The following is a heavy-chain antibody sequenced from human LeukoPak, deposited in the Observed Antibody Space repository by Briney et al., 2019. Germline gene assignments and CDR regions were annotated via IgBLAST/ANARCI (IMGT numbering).Heavy chain of an antibody. CDR3: ARAGYIYAISYYYMDV. J-gene: IGHJ6*03. CDR1: GGSISSYY. V-gene: IGHV4-4*07. Sequence: PSETLSLTCTVSGGSISSYYWSWIRQPAGKGLEWIGRIYTSGSTNYNPSLKSRVTMSVDTSKNQFSLNLSSVTAADTAVYYCARAGYIYAISYYYMDVWGKGTTVTISS. CDR2: IYTSGST. D-gene: IGHD5-18*01.